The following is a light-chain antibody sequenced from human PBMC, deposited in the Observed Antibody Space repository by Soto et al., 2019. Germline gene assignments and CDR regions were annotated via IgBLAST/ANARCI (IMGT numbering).Light chain of an antibody. V-gene: IGLV2-23*01. CDR2: EAS. CDR1: RSDVASFHL. CDR3: CSYAGSSTYV. J-gene: IGLJ1*01. Sequence: QSALTQPASVTGSPGQSITISCTGTRSDVASFHLVSWYQQHPGKAPKLMIYEASKRPSGVSDRFSGSKSGTTASLTISGLQAEDEADYYCCSYAGSSTYVFGTGTKLTVL.